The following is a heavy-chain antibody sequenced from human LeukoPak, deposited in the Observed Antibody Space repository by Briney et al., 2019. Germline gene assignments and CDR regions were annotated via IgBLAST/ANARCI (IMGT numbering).Heavy chain of an antibody. Sequence: GASVKVSCKASGYTFTGYYMHRVRQAPGQGLEWMGWINPNSGGTNYAQKFQGRVTMTRDTSISTAYMELSRLRSDDTAVYYCARDRYSSSGSYYYYYMDVWGKGTTVTVSS. CDR3: ARDRYSSSGSYYYYYMDV. V-gene: IGHV1-2*02. J-gene: IGHJ6*03. D-gene: IGHD6-19*01. CDR1: GYTFTGYY. CDR2: INPNSGGT.